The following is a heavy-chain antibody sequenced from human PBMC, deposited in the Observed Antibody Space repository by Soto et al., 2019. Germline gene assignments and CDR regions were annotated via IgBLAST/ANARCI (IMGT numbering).Heavy chain of an antibody. CDR1: GGSFSGYY. Sequence: PSETMSVTCAVDGGSFSGYYWSWIRQPPGKGLEWIGEINHSGSTNYNPSLKSRVTISVDTSKNQFSLKLSSVTAADTAVYYCVAGQYFFDYCGQGTLVTVSS. CDR2: INHSGST. V-gene: IGHV4-34*01. CDR3: VAGQYFFDY. J-gene: IGHJ4*02. D-gene: IGHD6-19*01.